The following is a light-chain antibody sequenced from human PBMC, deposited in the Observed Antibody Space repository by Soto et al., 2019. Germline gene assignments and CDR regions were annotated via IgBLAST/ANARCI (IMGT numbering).Light chain of an antibody. V-gene: IGKV1-5*01. CDR3: QQYDSYRT. J-gene: IGKJ1*01. CDR1: QNVSTW. Sequence: DIQMTQSPSTLSASVGDRVTITCRASQNVSTWLAWYQHKPRKAPKLLLFDVSNLQSGVPSRFSGSGSGTEFNLTLSSRQSDEFATYYCQQYDSYRTFGQGTKVETK. CDR2: DVS.